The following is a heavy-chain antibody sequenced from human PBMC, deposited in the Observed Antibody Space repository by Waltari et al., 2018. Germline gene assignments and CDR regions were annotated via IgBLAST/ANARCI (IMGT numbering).Heavy chain of an antibody. D-gene: IGHD3-16*01. V-gene: IGHV4-39*01. CDR2: IYYSGST. J-gene: IGHJ4*02. CDR3: ARPRGEYYFDY. CDR1: GGSISSSSYY. Sequence: QLQLQESGPGLVKPSETLSLTCTVSGGSISSSSYYWGWIRQPPGKGLEWIGSIYYSGSTYYNPSLKSRVTISVDTSKNQFSLKLSSVTAADTAVYYCARPRGEYYFDYWGQGTLVTVSS.